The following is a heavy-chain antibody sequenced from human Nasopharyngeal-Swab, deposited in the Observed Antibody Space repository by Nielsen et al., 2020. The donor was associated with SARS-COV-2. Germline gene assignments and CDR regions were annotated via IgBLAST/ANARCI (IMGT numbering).Heavy chain of an antibody. CDR2: ISSSSSYI. D-gene: IGHD1-7*01. CDR1: GFTFSSYS. V-gene: IGHV3-21*01. J-gene: IGHJ4*02. Sequence: GESLKISCAASGFTFSSYSMNWVRQAPGKGLEWVSSISSSSSYIYYADSMKGRFTISRDNAKNSLYLQMNSLRAEDTAVYYCARERLTGTTSQNYFDYWGQGTLVTVSS. CDR3: ARERLTGTTSQNYFDY.